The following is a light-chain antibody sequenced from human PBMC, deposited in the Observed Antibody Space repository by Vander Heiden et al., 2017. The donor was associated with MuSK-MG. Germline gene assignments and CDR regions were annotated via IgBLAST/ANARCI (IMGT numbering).Light chain of an antibody. CDR1: QSVSRN. V-gene: IGKV3-15*01. Sequence: VMTQSPATLSVSPGKRVTLSCRASQSVSRNLAWYQQKPGKIPRLLIYGASRRATDIPARFSGSGSGTEFTLTISSRQSEDSAVYYFQQHNSWPPLTFGGGTMVEIK. CDR3: QQHNSWPPLT. CDR2: GAS. J-gene: IGKJ4*01.